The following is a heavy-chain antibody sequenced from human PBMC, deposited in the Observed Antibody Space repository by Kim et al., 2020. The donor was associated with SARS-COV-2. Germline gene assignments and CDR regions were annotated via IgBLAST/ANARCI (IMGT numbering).Heavy chain of an antibody. CDR3: ARGTPPGKYCSSTSCYGRYSYGSWFDP. D-gene: IGHD2-2*01. V-gene: IGHV4-34*01. CDR2: INHSGST. J-gene: IGHJ5*02. CDR1: GGSFSGYY. Sequence: SETLSLTCAVYGGSFSGYYWSWIRQPPGKGLEWIGEINHSGSTNYNPSLKSRVTISVDTSKNQFSLKLSSVTAADTAVYYCARGTPPGKYCSSTSCYGRYSYGSWFDPCGQGTLVTVSS.